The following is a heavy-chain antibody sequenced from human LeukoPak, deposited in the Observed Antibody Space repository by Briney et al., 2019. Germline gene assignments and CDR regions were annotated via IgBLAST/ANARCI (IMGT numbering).Heavy chain of an antibody. Sequence: GASVKVSCKASGYTFTGYYMHWVRQAPGQGLEWMGWINPNSGGTNYAQKFQGRVTMTRDTSISTAYMELSRLRSDGTAVYYCARDSGGGSSTGTRRGFDYWGQGTLVTVSS. CDR3: ARDSGGGSSTGTRRGFDY. CDR2: INPNSGGT. V-gene: IGHV1-2*02. D-gene: IGHD2-2*01. CDR1: GYTFTGYY. J-gene: IGHJ4*02.